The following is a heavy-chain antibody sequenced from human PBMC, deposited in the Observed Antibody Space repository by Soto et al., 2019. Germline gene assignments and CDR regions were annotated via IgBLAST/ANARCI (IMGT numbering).Heavy chain of an antibody. V-gene: IGHV4-39*02. J-gene: IGHJ4*02. CDR3: ARTTYILVPAT. D-gene: IGHD1-1*01. Sequence: ETVSLTGVGSVGYFSDSNSYWGRFRQPPGGGLQWIGSFYYDGRTYYSASLKSRATISVDTSKNHLSLMLTSVTAADTAVYDCARTTYILVPATWGEGTLVTLSS. CDR2: FYYDGRT. CDR1: VGYFSDSNSY.